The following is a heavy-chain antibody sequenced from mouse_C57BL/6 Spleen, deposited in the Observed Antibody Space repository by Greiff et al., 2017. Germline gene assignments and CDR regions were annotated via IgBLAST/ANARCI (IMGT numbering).Heavy chain of an antibody. CDR2: ISYDGSK. CDR1: GYSITSGYY. V-gene: IGHV3-6*01. D-gene: IGHD2-4*01. CDR3: GREGGTDYDYYWYFDV. Sequence: ESGPGLVKPSQSLSLTCSVTGYSITSGYYWNWIRQFPGNKLEWMGYISYDGSKNYNPSLKNRISITRDTSKNQFFLKLNSVTTEDTATXYCGREGGTDYDYYWYFDVWGTGTTVTVSS. J-gene: IGHJ1*03.